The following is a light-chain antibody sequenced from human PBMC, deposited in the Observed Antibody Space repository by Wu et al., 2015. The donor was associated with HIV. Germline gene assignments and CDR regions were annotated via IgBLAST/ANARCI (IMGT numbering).Light chain of an antibody. Sequence: IQMTQSPSSLSASTGDRVTITCRASQGISSYLAWYQQKPGKAPKLLIYAASTLQSGVPSRFSGSGSGTDFTLTISCLQSEDFATYYCQQYYSYPYSFGQGTKLEIK. CDR1: QGISSY. CDR2: AAS. CDR3: QQYYSYPYS. V-gene: IGKV1-8*01. J-gene: IGKJ2*03.